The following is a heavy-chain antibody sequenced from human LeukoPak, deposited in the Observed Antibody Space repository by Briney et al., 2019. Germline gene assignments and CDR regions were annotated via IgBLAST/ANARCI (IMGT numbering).Heavy chain of an antibody. D-gene: IGHD1-26*01. CDR2: INHSGST. CDR3: ARGLRGFSSGSYYYCFDY. Sequence: ASETLSLTCAVYGGSFSGYYWSWIRQPPGKGLEWIGEINHSGSTNYNPSLKSRVTISVDTSKNQFSLKLSSVTAADTAVYYCARGLRGFSSGSYYYCFDYWGQGTLVTVSS. V-gene: IGHV4-34*01. J-gene: IGHJ4*02. CDR1: GGSFSGYY.